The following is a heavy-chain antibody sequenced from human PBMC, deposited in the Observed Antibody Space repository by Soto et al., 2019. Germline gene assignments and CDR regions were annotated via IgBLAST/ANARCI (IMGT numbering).Heavy chain of an antibody. D-gene: IGHD3-3*01. J-gene: IGHJ6*02. Sequence: GGSLRLSCAASGFTFSSYEMNWVRQAPGKGLEWVSFISSSGIPIYYADSVRGRFTISRDNAKNSLYLQMNSLRAEDTAVYYCANTPRGWSGYSLNYYGMDVWGQGTTVTVSS. CDR2: ISSSGIPI. V-gene: IGHV3-48*03. CDR3: ANTPRGWSGYSLNYYGMDV. CDR1: GFTFSSYE.